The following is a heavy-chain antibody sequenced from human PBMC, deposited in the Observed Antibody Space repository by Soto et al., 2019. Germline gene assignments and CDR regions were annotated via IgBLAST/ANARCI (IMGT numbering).Heavy chain of an antibody. CDR2: INTSGGSP. Sequence: ASVKVSCKAFGYTFTIYYIHWVRQAPGQGLEWMGVINTSGGSPTYAQKFQDRVTMTRDTSTSTVYMELSSLRSEDTAEYYCARGGRHSDYYYYYGMDVWGQGTTVTVSS. CDR3: ARGGRHSDYYYYYGMDV. D-gene: IGHD6-25*01. J-gene: IGHJ6*02. CDR1: GYTFTIYY. V-gene: IGHV1-46*01.